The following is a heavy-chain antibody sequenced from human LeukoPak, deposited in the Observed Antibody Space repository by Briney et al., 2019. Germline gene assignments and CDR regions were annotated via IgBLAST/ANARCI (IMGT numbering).Heavy chain of an antibody. CDR2: ISGSGGST. Sequence: QAGGSLRLSCAASGFTFSSYAMSWVRQAPGKGLEWVSAISGSGGSTYYADSVKGRFTISRDNSKNTLYLQMNSLRAEDTAVYYRAKGSQWLALGNFDYWGQGTLVTVSS. V-gene: IGHV3-23*01. D-gene: IGHD6-19*01. J-gene: IGHJ4*02. CDR3: AKGSQWLALGNFDY. CDR1: GFTFSSYA.